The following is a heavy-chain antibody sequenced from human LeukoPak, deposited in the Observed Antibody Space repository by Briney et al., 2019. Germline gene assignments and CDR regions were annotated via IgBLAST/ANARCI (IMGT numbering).Heavy chain of an antibody. V-gene: IGHV4-34*01. CDR3: AARIYGGEDY. Sequence: PSETLSLTCAVYGGSFNNYYWSWIRQPPGKGLEWIGEINHSGSTNYNSPLKSRVAISVDTSKNQFSLKLSPVTAADTAAYYCAARIYGGEDYWGQGTLVTVSS. J-gene: IGHJ4*02. D-gene: IGHD4-23*01. CDR1: GGSFNNYY. CDR2: INHSGST.